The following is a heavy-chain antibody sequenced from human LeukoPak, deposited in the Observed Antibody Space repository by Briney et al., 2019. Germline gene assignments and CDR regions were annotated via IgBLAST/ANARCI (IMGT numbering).Heavy chain of an antibody. CDR1: GFTISNHW. CDR2: INSDGRRT. D-gene: IGHD2-2*01. V-gene: IGHV3-74*01. Sequence: GGSLRLSCAASGFTISNHWMHWVRHAPGKGLVWVSRINSDGRRTSYADSVKGRFTISRDNAKNTLYLQMNSLRPDDTAVYYCAREVEVVPATMGAYYYYYYMDVWGKGTTVTVSS. J-gene: IGHJ6*03. CDR3: AREVEVVPATMGAYYYYYYMDV.